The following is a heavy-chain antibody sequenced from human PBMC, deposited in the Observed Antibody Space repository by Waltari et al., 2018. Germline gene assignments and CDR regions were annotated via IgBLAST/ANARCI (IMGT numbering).Heavy chain of an antibody. CDR1: GFTFSSYA. Sequence: EVQLVESGGGLVQPGGSLRLSCSASGFTFSSYARGWVRQAPGKGLEWVSAISGSGGSTYYADSVKGRFTISRDNSKNTLYLQMNSLRAEDTAVYYCAKQGSSWKYYFDYWGQGTLVTVSS. CDR3: AKQGSSWKYYFDY. CDR2: ISGSGGST. V-gene: IGHV3-23*04. D-gene: IGHD6-13*01. J-gene: IGHJ4*02.